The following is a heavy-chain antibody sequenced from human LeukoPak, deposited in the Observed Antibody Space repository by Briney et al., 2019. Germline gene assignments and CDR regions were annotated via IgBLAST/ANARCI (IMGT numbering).Heavy chain of an antibody. CDR1: GFTFSAYY. V-gene: IGHV3-11*04. CDR2: ISSSGSTI. Sequence: GGSLRLSCAASGFTFSAYYMSWIGRAPGKGLEWFSYISSSGSTIYYANSVKGGFAISRDNTKKSTYLHMNSLRAEDTAVYYCARRNYGDYWGQGTLVTVSS. J-gene: IGHJ4*02. CDR3: ARRNYGDY.